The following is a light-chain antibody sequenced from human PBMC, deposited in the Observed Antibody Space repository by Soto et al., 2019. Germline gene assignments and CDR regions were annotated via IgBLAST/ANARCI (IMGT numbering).Light chain of an antibody. CDR2: GAS. Sequence: EIVLTQSPGTLSLSPGEGATLSCRASQSVSSSYLAWYQQKPGQAPRLLIYGASSRATGIPDRFSGSGSGTDFTLTISRLEPEDYAVYYCQQYGSSQWTFAQGTKVDIK. J-gene: IGKJ1*01. CDR1: QSVSSSY. CDR3: QQYGSSQWT. V-gene: IGKV3-20*01.